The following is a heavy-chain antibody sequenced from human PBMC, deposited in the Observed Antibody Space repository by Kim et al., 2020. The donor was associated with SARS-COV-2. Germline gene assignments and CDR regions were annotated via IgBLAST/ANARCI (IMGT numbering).Heavy chain of an antibody. CDR3: ARRGSGVRPSGMDV. V-gene: IGHV1-46*01. D-gene: IGHD6-19*01. J-gene: IGHJ6*02. Sequence: AQKFQGRVTMTRDTSTSTVYMELSSLRSEDTAVYYCARRGSGVRPSGMDVWGQGTTVTVSS.